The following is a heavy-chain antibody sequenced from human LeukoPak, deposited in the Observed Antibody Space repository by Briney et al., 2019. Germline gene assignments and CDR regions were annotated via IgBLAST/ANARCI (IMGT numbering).Heavy chain of an antibody. Sequence: SQTLSLTCTVSGGSISSGSYYWSWIRQPAGKGLEWIGRIYTSGITNYNPSLKSRVTISLDTSKNQFSLKLSSVTAADTAVYYCATLRYSGSYYDFDYWGQGTLVTVSS. D-gene: IGHD1-26*01. CDR3: ATLRYSGSYYDFDY. J-gene: IGHJ4*02. CDR1: GGSISSGSYY. V-gene: IGHV4-61*02. CDR2: IYTSGIT.